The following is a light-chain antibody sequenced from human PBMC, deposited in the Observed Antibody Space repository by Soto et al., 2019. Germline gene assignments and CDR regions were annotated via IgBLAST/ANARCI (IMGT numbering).Light chain of an antibody. Sequence: EIVMTQSPATLSVSPGERATLSCRASQNINNNLAWYQQKPGQVPRLLIYHASTSDTGITARFSGSGSGTELTLTISSVQSEDFAIYYCQQYNDWPLTFGGGTKVEIK. V-gene: IGKV3-15*01. CDR2: HAS. J-gene: IGKJ4*01. CDR3: QQYNDWPLT. CDR1: QNINNN.